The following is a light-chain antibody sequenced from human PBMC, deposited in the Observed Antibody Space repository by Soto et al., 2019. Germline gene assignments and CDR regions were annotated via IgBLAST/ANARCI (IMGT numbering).Light chain of an antibody. CDR1: TSDVGGYNS. V-gene: IGLV2-14*01. CDR3: ASYTTSGTVL. Sequence: QPVLTQPASLSGSHGQSITISCTGTTSDVGGYNSVSWFQHLPDKAPKLIISEVTLRPSGVSNRFSGSKSANTASLTISGLQAEDEADYYCASYTTSGTVLFGGGTKLTVL. J-gene: IGLJ2*01. CDR2: EVT.